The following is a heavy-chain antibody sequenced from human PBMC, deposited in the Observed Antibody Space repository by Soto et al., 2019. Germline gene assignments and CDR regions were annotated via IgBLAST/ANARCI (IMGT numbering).Heavy chain of an antibody. D-gene: IGHD2-15*01. CDR2: ISYDGSNK. V-gene: IGHV3-30*18. CDR3: AKARNGGYCSGGSCYSVDY. J-gene: IGHJ4*02. CDR1: GFTFSSYG. Sequence: GGSLRLSCAASGFTFSSYGMHWVRQAPGKGLEWVAVISYDGSNKYYADSVKGRFTISRDNSKNTLYLQMNSLRAEDTAVYYCAKARNGGYCSGGSCYSVDYWGQGT.